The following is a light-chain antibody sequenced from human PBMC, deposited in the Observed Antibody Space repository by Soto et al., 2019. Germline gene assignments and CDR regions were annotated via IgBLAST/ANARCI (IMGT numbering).Light chain of an antibody. CDR1: SSDVGGYNY. CDR3: SSFTSSSTFV. Sequence: QSALTQPASVSGSPGQSITISCTGTSSDVGGYNYVSWYQQHPGKAPKLMIYDVSNRPSGVSNRFSGSKSGNTASLTISGLKAEDEADYYCSSFTSSSTFVFVRGTKLTVL. J-gene: IGLJ2*01. V-gene: IGLV2-14*01. CDR2: DVS.